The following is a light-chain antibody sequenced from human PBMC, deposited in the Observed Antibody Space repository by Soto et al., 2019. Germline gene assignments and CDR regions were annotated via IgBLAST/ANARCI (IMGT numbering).Light chain of an antibody. CDR3: MQPLQSWT. CDR1: QGLVHGDGNTY. J-gene: IGKJ1*01. CDR2: KVS. Sequence: DVVMTQSPLSLPVTLGQPASITCRSSQGLVHGDGNTYLSWFQQRSGKSPRRLIYKVSNRDSGVPDRLSGSGSGTDFTLKISRVEAEDVGVYYCMQPLQSWTFGQGTKVDIK. V-gene: IGKV2-30*02.